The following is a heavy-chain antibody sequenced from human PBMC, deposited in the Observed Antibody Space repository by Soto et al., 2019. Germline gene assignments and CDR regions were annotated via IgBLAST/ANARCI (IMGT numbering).Heavy chain of an antibody. J-gene: IGHJ4*02. Sequence: SETLSLTCSVSGGSISGHYWIWIRQSPGKGLEWIGYIFYTGSTNYNPSLKSRVTLSVDTSKNQFSLRLSSVTAADTAVYYCERVGSSGWSSDYWGQGALVTVSS. CDR2: IFYTGST. V-gene: IGHV4-59*11. CDR3: ERVGSSGWSSDY. D-gene: IGHD6-19*01. CDR1: GGSISGHY.